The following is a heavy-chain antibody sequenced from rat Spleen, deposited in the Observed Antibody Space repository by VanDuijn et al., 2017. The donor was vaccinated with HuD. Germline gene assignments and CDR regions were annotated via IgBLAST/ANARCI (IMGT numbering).Heavy chain of an antibody. CDR3: ARISGIIRGPLDA. CDR1: GFTFSNYD. V-gene: IGHV5-25*01. CDR2: INSSGGSS. D-gene: IGHD4-3*01. Sequence: EVQLVESGGGLVQPGRSLKLSCAASGFTFSNYDMAWVRQAPTKGLEWVASINSSGGSSYYRDSVKGRLTISRDNAKSTLYLEMDSLRSEDTATYYCARISGIIRGPLDAWGQGASVTVSS. J-gene: IGHJ4*01.